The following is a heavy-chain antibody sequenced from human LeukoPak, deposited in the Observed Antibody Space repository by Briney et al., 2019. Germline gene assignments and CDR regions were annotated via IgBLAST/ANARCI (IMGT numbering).Heavy chain of an antibody. CDR1: GGSISSGSYY. J-gene: IGHJ6*03. CDR2: IYTSGST. D-gene: IGHD1-26*01. V-gene: IGHV4-61*02. CDR3: ARDSRGIVGATWYYYMDV. Sequence: NPSETLSLTCTVSGGSISSGSYYWSWIRQPAGKGLEWIGRIYTSGSTNYNPSLKSRVTISVDTSKNQFSLKLSSVTAADTAVYYCARDSRGIVGATWYYYMDVWGKGTTVTVSS.